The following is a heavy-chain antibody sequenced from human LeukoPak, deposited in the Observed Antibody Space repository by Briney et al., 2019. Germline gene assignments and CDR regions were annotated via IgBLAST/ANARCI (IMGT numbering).Heavy chain of an antibody. CDR3: AKYTTVNRYFDY. D-gene: IGHD4-11*01. Sequence: GGSLRLSCAASGFTFNSYAMSWVRQPPGKGLEWVSTLSAGGASTYHADSVKGRFTISRDNSKNTLYLQMNSLRAEDTAVYYCAKYTTVNRYFDYWGQGTLVSVSS. J-gene: IGHJ4*02. V-gene: IGHV3-23*01. CDR2: LSAGGAST. CDR1: GFTFNSYA.